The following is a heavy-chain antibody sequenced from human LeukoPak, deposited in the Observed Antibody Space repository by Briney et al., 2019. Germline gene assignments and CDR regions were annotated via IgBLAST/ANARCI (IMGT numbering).Heavy chain of an antibody. CDR3: ARDRYYDSSGYYYAPDY. Sequence: GASVKVSCKASGYTFTSYGISWVRQAPGQGLEWMGWISTYNGNTDYAQDLQGRVTMTTDTSTSTAYMELRSLRSDGTGVYYCARDRYYDSSGYYYAPDYWGQGTLVTVSS. CDR1: GYTFTSYG. D-gene: IGHD3-22*01. J-gene: IGHJ4*02. V-gene: IGHV1-18*01. CDR2: ISTYNGNT.